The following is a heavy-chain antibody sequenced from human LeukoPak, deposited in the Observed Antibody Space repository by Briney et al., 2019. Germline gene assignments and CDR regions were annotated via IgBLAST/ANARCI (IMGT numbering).Heavy chain of an antibody. J-gene: IGHJ3*02. CDR3: ARGQYYSDTINYYSRHDAFDI. Sequence: EASVEVSCKASGYTFTSYYIHWVRQAPGQGLAWMGIINLSAGSTSYAQRFQGRLTMTRDTSTSTVYMELSSLRSEDTAVYYCARGQYYSDTINYYSRHDAFDIWGQGTMVTVSS. D-gene: IGHD3-22*01. CDR2: INLSAGST. V-gene: IGHV1-46*01. CDR1: GYTFTSYY.